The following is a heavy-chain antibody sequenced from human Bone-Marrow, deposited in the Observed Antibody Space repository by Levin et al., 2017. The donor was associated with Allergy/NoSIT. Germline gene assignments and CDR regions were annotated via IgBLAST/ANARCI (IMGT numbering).Heavy chain of an antibody. CDR2: ISYDGSNK. CDR3: ARGDGGSSFWVYYYYGMDV. D-gene: IGHD1-26*01. CDR1: GFTFSSYA. Sequence: GGSLRLSCAASGFTFSSYAMHWVRQAPGKGLEWVAVISYDGSNKYYADSVKGRFTISRDNSKNTLYLQMNSLRAEDTAVYYCARGDGGSSFWVYYYYGMDVWGQGTTVTVSS. J-gene: IGHJ6*02. V-gene: IGHV3-30*04.